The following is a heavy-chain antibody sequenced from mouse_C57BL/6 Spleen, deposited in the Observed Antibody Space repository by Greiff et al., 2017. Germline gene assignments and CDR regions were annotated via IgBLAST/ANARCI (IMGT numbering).Heavy chain of an antibody. D-gene: IGHD1-1*01. V-gene: IGHV1-64*01. CDR2: IHPNSGST. Sequence: QVQLQQPGAELVKPGASVKLSCKASGYTFTSYWMHWVKQRPGQGLEWIGMIHPNSGSTNYNEKFKSKATLTVDKSSSTAYMQLSSLTSEDSAVYYCARGRILLRVFDYWGQGTTLTVSS. CDR3: ARGRILLRVFDY. CDR1: GYTFTSYW. J-gene: IGHJ2*01.